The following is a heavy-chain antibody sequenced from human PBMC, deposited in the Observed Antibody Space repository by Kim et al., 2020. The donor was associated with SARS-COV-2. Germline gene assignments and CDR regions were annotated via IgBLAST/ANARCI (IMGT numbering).Heavy chain of an antibody. CDR3: ARGPPYYYGSGSYYTRGYMDV. Sequence: SETLSLTCAVYGGSFSGYYWSWIRQPPGKGLEWIGEINHSGSTNYNPSLKSRVTISVDTSKNQFSLKLSSVTAADTAVYYCARGPPYYYGSGSYYTRGYMDVWGQGTTFTVSS. CDR2: INHSGST. J-gene: IGHJ6*03. CDR1: GGSFSGYY. D-gene: IGHD3-10*01. V-gene: IGHV4-34*01.